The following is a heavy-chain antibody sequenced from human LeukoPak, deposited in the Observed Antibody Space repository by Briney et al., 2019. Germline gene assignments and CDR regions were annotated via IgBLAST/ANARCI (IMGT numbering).Heavy chain of an antibody. D-gene: IGHD3-3*01. CDR3: ARSDFWRGYYSVRTDY. J-gene: IGHJ4*02. Sequence: ASVKVSCKASGYTFTSYGISWVRQAPGQGLEWMGWISAYNGNTNYAQKLQGRVTMTTDTSTSTAYMELRSLRSDDTAVYYCARSDFWRGYYSVRTDYWRQGTLVTVSS. CDR1: GYTFTSYG. V-gene: IGHV1-18*01. CDR2: ISAYNGNT.